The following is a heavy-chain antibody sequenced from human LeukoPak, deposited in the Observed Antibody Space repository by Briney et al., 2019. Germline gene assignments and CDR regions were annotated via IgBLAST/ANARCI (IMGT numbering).Heavy chain of an antibody. V-gene: IGHV3-15*01. CDR2: IKSKTDGGTT. Sequence: TGGSLRLSCAASGFTFSNAWMSWVRQAPGKGLEWVGRIKSKTDGGTTDYAAPVKGRFTISRDDPKNTLYLQMNSLKTEDTAVYYCTTDQVTGCSGGSCYPYYYYYGMDVWGQGTTVTVSS. J-gene: IGHJ6*02. CDR3: TTDQVTGCSGGSCYPYYYYYGMDV. CDR1: GFTFSNAW. D-gene: IGHD2-15*01.